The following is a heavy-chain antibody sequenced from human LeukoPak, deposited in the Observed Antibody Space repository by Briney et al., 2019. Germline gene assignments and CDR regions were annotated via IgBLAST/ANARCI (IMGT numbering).Heavy chain of an antibody. CDR1: GGSFSVYY. CDR2: INQIGST. V-gene: IGHV4-34*01. D-gene: IGHD3-10*01. J-gene: IGHJ5*02. Sequence: PSETLSLTRAVYGGSFSVYYWSWIRQPPGKGLEWIGEINQIGSTIYSPSLKSRVTISVDTSNNQFSLNLSSVTAADTAAYYCARGRHASGTYPNRRFDPWGQGTLVTVSS. CDR3: ARGRHASGTYPNRRFDP.